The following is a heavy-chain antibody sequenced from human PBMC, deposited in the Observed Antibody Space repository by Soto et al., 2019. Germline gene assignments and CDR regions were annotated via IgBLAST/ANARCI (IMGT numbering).Heavy chain of an antibody. Sequence: PSETLSHTCSVSGGSISRGAYFWTWIRQFPGKGLEWIAYISYTGATYYNPSLKSRVTISADTSKNQLSLQLTSVTAADTAVYYCARDTYSGYDFGLWGQGTLVTVSS. CDR3: ARDTYSGYDFGL. V-gene: IGHV4-30-4*08. CDR1: GGSISRGAYF. D-gene: IGHD5-12*01. CDR2: ISYTGAT. J-gene: IGHJ5*02.